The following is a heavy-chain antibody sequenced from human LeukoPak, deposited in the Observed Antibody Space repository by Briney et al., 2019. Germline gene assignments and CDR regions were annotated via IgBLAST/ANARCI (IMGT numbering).Heavy chain of an antibody. D-gene: IGHD6-13*01. Sequence: PGGSLRLSCAASGSTFSTYAMSWVRQAPGKGLEWVSGISGSGGSTYYADSVKGRFTISRDTSKNTLYLEMNSLGAEDTALYYCAKSKGSSWYGVDNWGQGTLVTVSS. J-gene: IGHJ4*02. CDR3: AKSKGSSWYGVDN. CDR1: GSTFSTYA. CDR2: ISGSGGST. V-gene: IGHV3-23*01.